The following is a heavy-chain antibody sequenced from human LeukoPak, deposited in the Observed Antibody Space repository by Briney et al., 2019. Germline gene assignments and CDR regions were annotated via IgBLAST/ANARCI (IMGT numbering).Heavy chain of an antibody. Sequence: GGSLRLSYAASGFTFSSYAMSWVRQAPGKGLEWVSAISGSGGSTYYADSVKGRFTISRDNSKNTLYLQMNSLRAEDTAVYYCAKDQEGATIFDYWGQGTLVTVSS. CDR3: AKDQEGATIFDY. CDR2: ISGSGGST. CDR1: GFTFSSYA. D-gene: IGHD1-26*01. J-gene: IGHJ4*02. V-gene: IGHV3-23*01.